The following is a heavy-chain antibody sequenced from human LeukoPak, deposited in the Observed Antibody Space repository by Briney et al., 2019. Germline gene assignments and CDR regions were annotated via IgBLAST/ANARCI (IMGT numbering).Heavy chain of an antibody. CDR2: ISSSSSYI. Sequence: GGSLRLSCAASGFTFSSYSMNWVRQAPGKGLGWVSSISSSSSYIYYADSVKGRFTISRDNAKNSLYLQMNSLRAEDTAVYYCARDSGSYFARYPRVCDYWGQGTLVTVSS. CDR1: GFTFSSYS. D-gene: IGHD1-26*01. V-gene: IGHV3-21*01. CDR3: ARDSGSYFARYPRVCDY. J-gene: IGHJ4*02.